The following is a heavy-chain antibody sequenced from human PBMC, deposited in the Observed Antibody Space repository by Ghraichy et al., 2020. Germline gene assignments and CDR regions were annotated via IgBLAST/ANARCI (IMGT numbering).Heavy chain of an antibody. CDR1: GGSFSGYY. Sequence: SETLSLTCAVYGGSFSGYYWSWIRQPPGKGLEWIGEINHSGSTNYNPSLKSRVTISVDTSKNQFSLKLSSVTAADTAVYYCARSPPRYSYGQRPAFDIWGQGTMVTVSS. CDR3: ARSPPRYSYGQRPAFDI. D-gene: IGHD5-18*01. V-gene: IGHV4-34*01. J-gene: IGHJ3*02. CDR2: INHSGST.